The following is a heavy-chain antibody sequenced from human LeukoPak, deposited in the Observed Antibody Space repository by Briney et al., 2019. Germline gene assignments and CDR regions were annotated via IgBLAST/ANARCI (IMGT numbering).Heavy chain of an antibody. CDR1: GFSIGSLYY. CDR3: ARDHNGITGTTRWFNP. V-gene: IGHV4-4*07. J-gene: IGHJ5*02. CDR2: IYTSGST. D-gene: IGHD1-7*01. Sequence: PSETLSLTCTVSGFSIGSLYYWGWIRQSPGKGLEWIGRIYTSGSTNYNPSLKSRVTMSVDTSKNQFSLKLSSVTAADTAVYYCARDHNGITGTTRWFNPWGQGTLVTVSS.